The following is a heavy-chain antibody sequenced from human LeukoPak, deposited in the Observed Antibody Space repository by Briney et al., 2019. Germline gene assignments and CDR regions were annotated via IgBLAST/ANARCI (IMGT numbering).Heavy chain of an antibody. CDR2: INSDGSST. CDR1: GFTFSSYW. Sequence: GGSLRLSCAASGFTFSSYWMHWVRQAPGRGLVWVSRINSDGSSTSYEDSVKGRFTISRDNAKNTLYLQMNSLSAEDTATYYCASGSSWSSLIDNWGQGTLVAVSS. V-gene: IGHV3-74*01. J-gene: IGHJ4*02. D-gene: IGHD6-13*01. CDR3: ASGSSWSSLIDN.